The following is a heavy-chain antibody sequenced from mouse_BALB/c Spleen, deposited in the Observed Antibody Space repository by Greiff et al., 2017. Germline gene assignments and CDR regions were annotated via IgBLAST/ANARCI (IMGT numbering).Heavy chain of an antibody. Sequence: EVKLVESGGGLVKPGGSLKLSCAASGFTFSSYTMSWVRQTPEKRLEWVATISSGGSYTYYPDSVKGRFTISRDNAKNTLYLQMSSLKSEDTAMYYCTREGGDHGYAYFDYWGQGTTLTVSS. CDR2: ISSGGSYT. V-gene: IGHV5-6-4*01. J-gene: IGHJ2*01. D-gene: IGHD2-2*01. CDR1: GFTFSSYT. CDR3: TREGGDHGYAYFDY.